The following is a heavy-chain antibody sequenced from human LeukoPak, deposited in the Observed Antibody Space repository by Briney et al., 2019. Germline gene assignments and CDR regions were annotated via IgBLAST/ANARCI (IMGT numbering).Heavy chain of an antibody. D-gene: IGHD3-10*01. CDR2: IYYSGST. V-gene: IGHV4-61*08. CDR1: GGSISSGGYS. Sequence: SETLSLTCTVSGGSISSGGYSWSWIRQPPGKGLEWIGYIYYSGSTNYNPSLKSRVTISVDTSKNQFSLKLSSVTAADTAVYYCARLSRALAFDPWGQGTLVTVSS. CDR3: ARLSRALAFDP. J-gene: IGHJ5*02.